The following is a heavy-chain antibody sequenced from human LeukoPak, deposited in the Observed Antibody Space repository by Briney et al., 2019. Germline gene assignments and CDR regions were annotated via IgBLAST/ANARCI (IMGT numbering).Heavy chain of an antibody. J-gene: IGHJ4*02. Sequence: SETLSLTCAVYGGSFSGYYWSWIRQPPGKGLEWIGEINHSGSTNYNPSLKSRVTISVDTSKNQFSLKLSSVTAAGTAVYYCARGLGDIAVAGTGDYWGQGTLVTVSS. CDR1: GGSFSGYY. CDR3: ARGLGDIAVAGTGDY. D-gene: IGHD6-19*01. CDR2: INHSGST. V-gene: IGHV4-34*01.